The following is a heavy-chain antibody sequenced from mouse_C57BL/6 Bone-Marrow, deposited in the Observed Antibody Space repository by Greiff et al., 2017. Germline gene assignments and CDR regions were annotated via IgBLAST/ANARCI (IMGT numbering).Heavy chain of an antibody. Sequence: VQLQQPGAELVMPGASVKLSCKASGYTFTSYWMNWVKQRPGKGLEWIGEIDPSDSYTNYNQKFKGKSTLTVDKSSSTAYMQVSSLTSEDSAIYYCTRSYYSNYVCEYYYAMDYWGQGTSGTVSS. CDR1: GYTFTSYW. CDR3: TRSYYSNYVCEYYYAMDY. J-gene: IGHJ4*01. CDR2: IDPSDSYT. D-gene: IGHD2-5*01. V-gene: IGHV1-69*01.